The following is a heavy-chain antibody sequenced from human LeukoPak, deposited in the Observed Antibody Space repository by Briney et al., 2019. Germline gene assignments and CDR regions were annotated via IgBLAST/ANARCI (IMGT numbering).Heavy chain of an antibody. V-gene: IGHV3-23*01. CDR3: AKAPAEGYGYSFDY. J-gene: IGHJ4*02. CDR2: ISGSGGST. Sequence: GGSLRLSCAVSGFTFSSYAMSWVRQAPGKGLEWVSAISGSGGSTYYADSVKGRFTISRDNSKNTLYLQMNSLRAEDTAVYYCAKAPAEGYGYSFDYWGQGTLVTVSS. CDR1: GFTFSSYA. D-gene: IGHD5-18*01.